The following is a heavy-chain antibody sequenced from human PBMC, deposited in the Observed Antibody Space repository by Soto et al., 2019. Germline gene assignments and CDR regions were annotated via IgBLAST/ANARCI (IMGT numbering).Heavy chain of an antibody. CDR1: GDSISSADYY. CDR3: ARDLWVEPELYYYGMDV. Sequence: SETLSLTCTVSGDSISSADYYWSWIRQTPGKGLEWIGHIFYSGTTYYNPSLKSRLTISVDTSKNHFSLRLTSVTAADTAVYYCARDLWVEPELYYYGMDVWGQGXTVTVSS. V-gene: IGHV4-30-4*01. CDR2: IFYSGTT. D-gene: IGHD1-1*01. J-gene: IGHJ6*02.